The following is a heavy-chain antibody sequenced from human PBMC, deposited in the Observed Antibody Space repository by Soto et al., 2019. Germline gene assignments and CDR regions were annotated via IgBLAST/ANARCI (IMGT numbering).Heavy chain of an antibody. CDR2: VSGSGRNT. CDR3: AKDRISYFDY. J-gene: IGHJ4*02. CDR1: GFTFSTYA. V-gene: IGHV3-23*01. Sequence: GGSLRLSCAASGFTFSTYAMAWVRQAPGKGLEWVSGVSGSGRNTYYADPVKGRFSISRDNSKNTLYLQMNSLRVEDTAVYHCAKDRISYFDYWGQGTLVTVSS.